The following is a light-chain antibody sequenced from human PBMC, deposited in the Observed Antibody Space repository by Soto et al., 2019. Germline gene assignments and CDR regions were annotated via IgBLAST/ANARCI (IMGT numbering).Light chain of an antibody. CDR2: KAS. CDR3: QHYNSYSEA. J-gene: IGKJ1*01. Sequence: DIQMTQSPSTLSGSVGDRVTITCRASQTISSWLAWYQQKPGKAPKLLIYKASTLKSGVPSRCSGSGSGTEFTLTISSLQPDDFAPYYCQHYNSYSEAFGQGTKVELK. V-gene: IGKV1-5*03. CDR1: QTISSW.